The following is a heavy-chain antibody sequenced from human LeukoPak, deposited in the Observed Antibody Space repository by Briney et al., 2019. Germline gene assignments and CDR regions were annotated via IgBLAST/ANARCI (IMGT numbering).Heavy chain of an antibody. V-gene: IGHV4-59*01. Sequence: SETLSLTCTVSGGSISSYYWSWIRQPPGKGLEWVGYIYYSGSTNYNPSLKSRVTISVDTSKNQFSLKLSSVTAADTAVYYCASTIFGVVNEYYFDYWGQGTLVTVSS. CDR2: IYYSGST. CDR3: ASTIFGVVNEYYFDY. CDR1: GGSISSYY. D-gene: IGHD3-3*01. J-gene: IGHJ4*02.